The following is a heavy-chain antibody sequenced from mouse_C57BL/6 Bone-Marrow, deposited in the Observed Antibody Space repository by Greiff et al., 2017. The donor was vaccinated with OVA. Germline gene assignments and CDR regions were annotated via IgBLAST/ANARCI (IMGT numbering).Heavy chain of an antibody. D-gene: IGHD2-4*01. V-gene: IGHV14-4*01. J-gene: IGHJ1*03. Sequence: VQLQQSGAELARPGASVKLSCTASGFNIKDDYMHWVKQRPEQGLEWIGWIDPENGDTEYASKFQGKATITADTPSNTAYLQLSSLTSEDTAVYYCTTSPYDYDWYFDVWGTGTTVTVSS. CDR1: GFNIKDDY. CDR2: IDPENGDT. CDR3: TTSPYDYDWYFDV.